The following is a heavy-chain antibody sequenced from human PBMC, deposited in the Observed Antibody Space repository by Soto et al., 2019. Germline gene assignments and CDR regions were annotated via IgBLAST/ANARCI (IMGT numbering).Heavy chain of an antibody. V-gene: IGHV3-30*14. CDR1: GFTFRNYA. CDR2: ILYDGSDK. D-gene: IGHD5-12*01. Sequence: QVQLVESGGGVVQPGTSLRLSCAASGFTFRNYAMHWVRQAPGKGLEWVAIILYDGSDKNYADSVKGRFTISRDNSKNPLFLQMSSLRAEHTAVYYGARDGCSVAVCYVDYWGQGTLVTVSS. CDR3: ARDGCSVAVCYVDY. J-gene: IGHJ4*02.